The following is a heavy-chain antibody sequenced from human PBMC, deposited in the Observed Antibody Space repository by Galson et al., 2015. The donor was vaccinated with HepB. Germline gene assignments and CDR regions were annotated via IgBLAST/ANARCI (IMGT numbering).Heavy chain of an antibody. J-gene: IGHJ6*02. CDR2: ISSSSSYT. CDR3: AREFSHGSGSYYGMDV. Sequence: SLRLSCAASGFTFSDYYMSWIRQAPGKGLEWVSYISSSSSYTNYADSVKGRFTISRDNAKNSLYLQMNSLRAEDTAVYYCAREFSHGSGSYYGMDVWGQGTTVTVSS. D-gene: IGHD3-10*01. V-gene: IGHV3-11*06. CDR1: GFTFSDYY.